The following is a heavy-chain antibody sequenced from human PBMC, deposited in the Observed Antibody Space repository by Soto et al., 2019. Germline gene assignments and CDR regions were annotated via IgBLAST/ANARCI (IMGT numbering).Heavy chain of an antibody. V-gene: IGHV3-53*02. CDR1: GFSVSNNH. Sequence: EVQLVETGGGLIQPGGSLRLSCAASGFSVSNNHMSWVRQAPGKGLEWVSLIHIDGNTYYTDAVKGRFTISRDYSKNTLFLKMNNLRAEDTALYYCARDGSGPFGYWGQGTQVTVSS. J-gene: IGHJ4*02. CDR3: ARDGSGPFGY. CDR2: IHIDGNT. D-gene: IGHD2-15*01.